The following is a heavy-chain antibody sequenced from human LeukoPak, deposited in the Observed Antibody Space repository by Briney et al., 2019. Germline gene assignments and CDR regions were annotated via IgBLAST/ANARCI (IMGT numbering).Heavy chain of an antibody. J-gene: IGHJ4*02. CDR2: ISSNGATI. CDR1: GFTFSSYE. V-gene: IGHV3-48*03. CDR3: ARDAGGSSSWYTVDF. D-gene: IGHD6-13*01. Sequence: GGSLRLSCAASGFTFSSYEMNWVRQAPGKGLEWVSYISSNGATIHYADSVKGRFTISRDNAKNSLYLHMNSLRAEDTAVYYCARDAGGSSSWYTVDFWGQGTLVTVSS.